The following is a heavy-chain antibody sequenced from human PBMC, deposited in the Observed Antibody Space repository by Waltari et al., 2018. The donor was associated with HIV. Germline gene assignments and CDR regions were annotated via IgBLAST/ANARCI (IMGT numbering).Heavy chain of an antibody. D-gene: IGHD4-17*01. CDR2: ISRSSDYI. Sequence: VQLVESGGGLAKPGGSRRLPCAGPGFSSSRSAMTWVRQAPGKGLEWIAYISRSSDYIYYADSIKGRFTISRDNAKNSVFLHMDNLRDVDTAVYYCTATVTTRGTFDYWGQGTAVPVS. CDR1: GFSSSRSA. CDR3: TATVTTRGTFDY. J-gene: IGHJ4*02. V-gene: IGHV3-21*01.